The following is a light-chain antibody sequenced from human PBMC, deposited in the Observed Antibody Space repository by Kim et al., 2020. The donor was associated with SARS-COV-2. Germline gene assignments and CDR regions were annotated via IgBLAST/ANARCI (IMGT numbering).Light chain of an antibody. V-gene: IGKV3-15*01. CDR3: QQYDDWPLT. CDR1: QSVSSN. CDR2: GAS. Sequence: SVSPGERATLSCRASQSVSSNLAWYQQKPGQAPRLLIYGASTRGTGVPARFSGSGSGTDFTLTIDSLQSEDFAVYYCQQYDDWPLTFGGGTKLEI. J-gene: IGKJ4*01.